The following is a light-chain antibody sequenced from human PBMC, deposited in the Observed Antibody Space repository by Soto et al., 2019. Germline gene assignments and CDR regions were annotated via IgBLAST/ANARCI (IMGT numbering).Light chain of an antibody. J-gene: IGLJ3*02. V-gene: IGLV2-18*02. CDR1: SSDVGSYNR. CDR2: EVS. Sequence: QSALTQPPSVSGSPGQSVTISCTGTSSDVGSYNRVSWYQQPPGTAPKLMIYEVSNRPSGVHDRFFGSKSGNSASLTISGLQAEDEADYYCSSFTSSNTWVFGGGTKLTVL. CDR3: SSFTSSNTWV.